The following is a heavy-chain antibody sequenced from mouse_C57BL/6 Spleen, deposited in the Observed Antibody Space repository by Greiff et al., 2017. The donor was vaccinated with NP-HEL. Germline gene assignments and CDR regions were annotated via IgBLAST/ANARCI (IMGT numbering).Heavy chain of an antibody. CDR2: ISDGGSYT. Sequence: EVQRVESGGGLVKPGGSLKLSCAASGFTFSSYAMSWVRQTPEKRLEWVATISDGGSYTYYPDNVKGRFTISRDNAKTNLYLQMSHLKSEDTAMYYCARDGNYYFDYWGQGTTLTVSS. D-gene: IGHD2-1*01. CDR3: ARDGNYYFDY. V-gene: IGHV5-4*01. J-gene: IGHJ2*01. CDR1: GFTFSSYA.